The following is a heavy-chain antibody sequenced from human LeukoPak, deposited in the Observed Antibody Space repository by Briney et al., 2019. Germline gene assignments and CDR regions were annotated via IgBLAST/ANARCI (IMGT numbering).Heavy chain of an antibody. J-gene: IGHJ4*02. Sequence: GRSLRLSCVGSGFTFSSYKMSWVRQDPGKGLEWVANIKQDGSEKDYVDSMKGRFTVSRDNAKRSLYLQMNSLRAEDTAVYYCARGHGDYVLFAYWGQGTLVTVSS. V-gene: IGHV3-7*03. D-gene: IGHD4-17*01. CDR3: ARGHGDYVLFAY. CDR2: IKQDGSEK. CDR1: GFTFSSYK.